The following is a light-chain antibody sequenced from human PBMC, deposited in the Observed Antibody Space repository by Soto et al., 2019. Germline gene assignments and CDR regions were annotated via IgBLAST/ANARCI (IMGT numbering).Light chain of an antibody. CDR2: AAS. J-gene: IGKJ3*01. Sequence: EIVLTQSPGTLSLSPGERATLSCRASQSVSVNSLAWYQQKGGQAPRLLIYAASTRATGVPDRFSGTGSGTDFALTISRLXXXXXXXYYCQQYGGSPFTFGPGTKVDIK. CDR1: QSVSVNS. V-gene: IGKV3-20*01. CDR3: QQYGGSPFT.